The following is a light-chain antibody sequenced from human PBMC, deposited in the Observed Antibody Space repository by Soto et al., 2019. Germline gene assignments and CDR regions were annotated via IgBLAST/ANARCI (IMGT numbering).Light chain of an antibody. CDR3: QKYNTAPSP. CDR1: QDISNY. V-gene: IGKV1-27*01. Sequence: DIQMTQSPSSLSASVGDRVTITCRASQDISNYLAWYQQKPGKVPKLLIYAASTLQSGVPSRFSGSGSGTDFTLTISSLQPEDVATYYCQKYNTAPSPFAQGTKVEIK. CDR2: AAS. J-gene: IGKJ2*01.